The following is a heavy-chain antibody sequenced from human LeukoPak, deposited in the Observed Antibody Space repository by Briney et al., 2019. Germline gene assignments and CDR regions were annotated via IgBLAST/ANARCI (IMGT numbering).Heavy chain of an antibody. Sequence: GGSLRLSCAASTFSFSTFTMNWVRQAPGQGLEWLSSISYGGGTTHYADSVKGRFTISRDNAKNSLFLQMNSLRADDAAIYYCVEGDYREAWGQGTLVTVSS. J-gene: IGHJ5*02. D-gene: IGHD4-11*01. CDR1: TFSFSTFT. CDR2: ISYGGGTT. CDR3: VEGDYREA. V-gene: IGHV3-21*01.